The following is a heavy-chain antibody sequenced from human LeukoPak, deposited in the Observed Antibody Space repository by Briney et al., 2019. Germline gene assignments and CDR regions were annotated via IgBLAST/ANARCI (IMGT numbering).Heavy chain of an antibody. CDR1: GFTFSGYW. D-gene: IGHD2/OR15-2a*01. CDR2: IKSDGTRT. V-gene: IGHV3-74*01. Sequence: GGSLRLSCAASGFTFSGYWMHWVRQDPGKGLVWVSRIKSDGTRTGYAGSVKGRFTISRDNAKNTLYLQMNSLRAEDTAVYYCARESDYLDVWGQGTTVTVSS. CDR3: ARESDYLDV. J-gene: IGHJ6*02.